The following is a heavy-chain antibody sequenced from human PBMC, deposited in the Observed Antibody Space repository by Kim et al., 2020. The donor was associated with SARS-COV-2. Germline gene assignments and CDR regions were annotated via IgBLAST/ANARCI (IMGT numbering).Heavy chain of an antibody. CDR3: AKEGAQRGDFDH. CDR1: GFTFSSYA. D-gene: IGHD1-26*01. J-gene: IGHJ4*02. CDR2: ISGSGGST. V-gene: IGHV3-23*01. Sequence: GGSLRLSCAASGFTFSSYAMSWVRQAPGKGLEWVSRISGSGGSTYYADSVKGRFTISRDNSKNTQYLQMNGRRAEDTAVYFCAKEGAQRGDFDHWGQGTLVTVPS.